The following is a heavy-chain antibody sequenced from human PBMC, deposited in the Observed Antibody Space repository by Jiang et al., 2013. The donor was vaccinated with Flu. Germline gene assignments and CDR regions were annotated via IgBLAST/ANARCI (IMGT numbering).Heavy chain of an antibody. CDR3: ATDRGSSAFDY. V-gene: IGHV3-33*01. D-gene: IGHD6-19*01. Sequence: RLSCVASGFTFNTYGMHWVRQAPGKGLEWVAVIWGDGSNEGYADSVKGRFTISRDNSKNTLYLQMNSLRAEDTAVYYCATDRGSSAFDYWGQGTLVTVSS. CDR1: GFTFNTYG. CDR2: IWGDGSNE. J-gene: IGHJ4*02.